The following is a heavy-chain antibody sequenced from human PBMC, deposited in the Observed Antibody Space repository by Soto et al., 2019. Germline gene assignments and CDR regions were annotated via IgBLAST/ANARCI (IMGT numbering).Heavy chain of an antibody. V-gene: IGHV4-39*01. J-gene: IGHJ4*02. CDR1: GVSISSSSNF. Sequence: PSETLSLTCTVSGVSISSSSNFWGWIRQPPGKQLEWIGSIFYRGSTYYNPSLKSRLTISVDTSKNQVSLKLNSVTAADTAVYYCARFAFAMKGRPPNSFLFWCQRPLVT. D-gene: IGHD3-16*01. CDR3: ARFAFAMKGRPPNSFLF. CDR2: IFYRGST.